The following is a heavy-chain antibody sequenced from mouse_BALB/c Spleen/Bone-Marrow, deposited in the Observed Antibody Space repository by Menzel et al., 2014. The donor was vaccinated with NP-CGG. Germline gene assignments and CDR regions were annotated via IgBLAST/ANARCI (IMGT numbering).Heavy chain of an antibody. D-gene: IGHD4-1*01. CDR1: GFTFSSFG. CDR2: ISSGSTVI. Sequence: VESGGGLVQPGGSRKLSCAASGFTFSSFGMHWVRQAPEKGLEWVAYISSGSTVIFYADTVKGRFTISRDNPKNTLFLQMTSLRSEDTAMYYCARGGNWDDFDVWGAGTTVTVSS. CDR3: ARGGNWDDFDV. V-gene: IGHV5-17*02. J-gene: IGHJ1*01.